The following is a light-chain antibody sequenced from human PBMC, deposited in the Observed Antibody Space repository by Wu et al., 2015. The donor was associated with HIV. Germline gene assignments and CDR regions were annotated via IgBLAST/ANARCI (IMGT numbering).Light chain of an antibody. CDR3: QHYGSSPRLFT. J-gene: IGKJ3*01. CDR2: RAS. Sequence: EIVLTQSPGTLSLSPGERATLSCRASEDITSSYLAWYQQKPGQAPRLLIFRASNRATGIPDRFSGAGSGTDFTLTISRLEPEDFAMYYCQHYGSSPRLFTFGPGTKVDIK. CDR1: EDITSSY. V-gene: IGKV3-20*01.